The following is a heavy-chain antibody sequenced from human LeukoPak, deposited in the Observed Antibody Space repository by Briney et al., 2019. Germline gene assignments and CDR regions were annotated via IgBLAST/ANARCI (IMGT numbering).Heavy chain of an antibody. V-gene: IGHV1-2*02. D-gene: IGHD2-8*01. Sequence: ASVKVSCKASGYTFTGYYMHWVRQAPGQGLEWMGWINPNSGGTNYAQKFQGRVTMTRDTSISTAYMELSRLRSDDTAVYYCARALGDCTNGVCQFWYSSGWYDYWGQGTLVTVSS. CDR2: INPNSGGT. CDR1: GYTFTGYY. J-gene: IGHJ4*02. CDR3: ARALGDCTNGVCQFWYSSGWYDY.